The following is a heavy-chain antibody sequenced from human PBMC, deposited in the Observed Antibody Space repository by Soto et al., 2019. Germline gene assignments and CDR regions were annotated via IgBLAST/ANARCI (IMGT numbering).Heavy chain of an antibody. CDR3: AKDRRDGDFMHILVVDF. CDR2: MSYDESKK. D-gene: IGHD2-15*01. Sequence: QVRLVESGGGVVQPGGSLRLSCATSGFRHSSYAMHWVRQAPGKGLEWVALMSYDESKKYYADSVKGRFTISRDTSKNTLVLEMNNLRVEDTTVYYCAKDRRDGDFMHILVVDFWGQGALVTVSS. V-gene: IGHV3-30*18. CDR1: GFRHSSYA. J-gene: IGHJ4*02.